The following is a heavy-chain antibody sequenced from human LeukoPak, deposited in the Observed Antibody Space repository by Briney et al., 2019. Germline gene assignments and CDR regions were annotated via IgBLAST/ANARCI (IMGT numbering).Heavy chain of an antibody. CDR2: ISAYNGNT. CDR1: GYTFTSYG. Sequence: ASVKVSCKASGYTFTSYGISWVRQAPGQGLEWMGWISAYNGNTNYAQKLQGRVTMTTDTSTSTAYMELRSLRSGDTAVYYCARGDYYDSSGSFDYWGQGTLVTVSS. CDR3: ARGDYYDSSGSFDY. V-gene: IGHV1-18*01. J-gene: IGHJ4*02. D-gene: IGHD3-22*01.